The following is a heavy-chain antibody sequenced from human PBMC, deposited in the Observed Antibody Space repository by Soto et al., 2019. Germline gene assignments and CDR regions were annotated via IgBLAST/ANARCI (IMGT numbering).Heavy chain of an antibody. CDR3: ARGGVFFFAAPTNPFDY. J-gene: IGHJ4*02. Sequence: QVQLVQSGAEVKKPGASVKVSCKASGYTFTSYDINWVRQATGQGLEWMGWMNPNSGNTGYAQKFQGRVTMTRNTSISTAYMELSSLRSEDTAVYYRARGGVFFFAAPTNPFDYWGQGTLVTASS. CDR2: MNPNSGNT. V-gene: IGHV1-8*01. D-gene: IGHD3-10*01. CDR1: GYTFTSYD.